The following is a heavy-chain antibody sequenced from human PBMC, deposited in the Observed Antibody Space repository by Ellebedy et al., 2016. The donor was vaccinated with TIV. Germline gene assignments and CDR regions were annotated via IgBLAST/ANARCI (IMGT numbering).Heavy chain of an antibody. CDR2: IIPIFGTA. D-gene: IGHD3-10*01. J-gene: IGHJ5*02. CDR3: APLSYYYGSENWFDP. Sequence: SVKVSXKASGGTFSSYAISWVRQAPGQGLEWMGGIIPIFGTANYAQKFQGRVTITADKSTSTAYMELSSLRSEDTAVYYCAPLSYYYGSENWFDPWGQGTLVTVSS. CDR1: GGTFSSYA. V-gene: IGHV1-69*06.